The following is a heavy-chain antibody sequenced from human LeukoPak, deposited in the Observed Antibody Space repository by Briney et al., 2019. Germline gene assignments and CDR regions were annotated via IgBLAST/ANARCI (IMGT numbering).Heavy chain of an antibody. Sequence: PSETLSLTCTVSGGSISSYYWSWIRQPPGKGLEWIGYIYYSGSTNYNPSLKSRVTISVDTSKNQFSLKLSSVTAADTAVYYCARGGEYNWNYGSSFKFDYWGQGTLVTVSS. CDR3: ARGGEYNWNYGSSFKFDY. D-gene: IGHD1-7*01. CDR2: IYYSGST. J-gene: IGHJ4*02. CDR1: GGSISSYY. V-gene: IGHV4-59*01.